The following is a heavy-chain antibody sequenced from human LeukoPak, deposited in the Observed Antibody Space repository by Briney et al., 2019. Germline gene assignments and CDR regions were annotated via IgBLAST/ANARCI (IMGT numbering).Heavy chain of an antibody. V-gene: IGHV3-48*03. CDR2: ISSSGSTI. CDR3: ARAVGAYYYYMDV. J-gene: IGHJ6*03. D-gene: IGHD1-26*01. Sequence: GGSLRLSCAASGFTFSSYEMNWVRRAPGKGLEWGSYISSSGSTIYYADSVKGRFTISRDNSKNTLYLQMGSLRAEDMAVYYCARAVGAYYYYMDVWGKGTTVTVSS. CDR1: GFTFSSYE.